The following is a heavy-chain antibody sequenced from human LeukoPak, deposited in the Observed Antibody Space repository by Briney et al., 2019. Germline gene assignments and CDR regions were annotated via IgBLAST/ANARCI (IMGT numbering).Heavy chain of an antibody. J-gene: IGHJ3*02. D-gene: IGHD3-10*01. V-gene: IGHV4-38-2*01. CDR1: GYSISSRYY. CDR2: IYHSGST. CDR3: ASQPSGPDAFDI. Sequence: SETLSLTCAVSGYSISSRYYWGWIRQPPGKGLEWIGSIYHSGSTYYNPSLKSRVTISVDTSKNQFSLKLSSVTAADTAVYYCASQPSGPDAFDIWGQGTMVTVSS.